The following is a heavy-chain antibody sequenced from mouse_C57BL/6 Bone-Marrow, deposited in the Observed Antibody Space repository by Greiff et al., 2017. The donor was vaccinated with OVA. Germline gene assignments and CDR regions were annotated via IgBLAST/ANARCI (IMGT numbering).Heavy chain of an antibody. CDR1: GYAFSSSW. CDR2: IYPGDGDT. CDR3: ARVERGTAQATFAY. J-gene: IGHJ3*01. V-gene: IGHV1-82*01. Sequence: VHLVESGPELVKPGASVKISCKASGYAFSSSWMNWVKQRPGKGLEWIGRIYPGDGDTNYNGKFKGKATLTADKSSSTAYMQLSSLTSEDSDVYFCARVERGTAQATFAYWGQGTLVTVSA. D-gene: IGHD3-2*02.